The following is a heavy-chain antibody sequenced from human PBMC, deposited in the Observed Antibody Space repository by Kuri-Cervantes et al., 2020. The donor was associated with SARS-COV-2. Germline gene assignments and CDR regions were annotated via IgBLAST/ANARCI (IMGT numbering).Heavy chain of an antibody. Sequence: SETLSLTCTVSGGPISSYYWSWIRQPAGKGLEWIGRIYTSGSTNYNPSLKSRVTMSVDTSKNQFSLKLSSVTAADTAVYYCARGKIVVVPAAILYYYYYMDVWGKGTTVTVSS. D-gene: IGHD2-2*01. CDR2: IYTSGST. J-gene: IGHJ6*03. V-gene: IGHV4-4*07. CDR3: ARGKIVVVPAAILYYYYYMDV. CDR1: GGPISSYY.